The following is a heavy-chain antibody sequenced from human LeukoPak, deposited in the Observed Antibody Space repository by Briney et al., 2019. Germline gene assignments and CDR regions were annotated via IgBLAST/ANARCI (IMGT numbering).Heavy chain of an antibody. D-gene: IGHD4-17*01. J-gene: IGHJ4*02. Sequence: PSETLSLTCAVYGGSFSGYYWSWIRQPPGKGLEWIGEINHSGSTNYNPSLKSRVTISVDTSKNQFSLKLSSVTAADTAVYYCARGNYGDYDDGGSYFDYWGQGTLVTVSS. CDR1: GGSFSGYY. CDR2: INHSGST. V-gene: IGHV4-34*01. CDR3: ARGNYGDYDDGGSYFDY.